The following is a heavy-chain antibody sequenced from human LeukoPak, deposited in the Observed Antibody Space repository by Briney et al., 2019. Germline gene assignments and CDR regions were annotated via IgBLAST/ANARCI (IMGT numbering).Heavy chain of an antibody. CDR3: ARTGYSSSWYDAEYFHH. V-gene: IGHV1-18*01. J-gene: IGHJ1*01. D-gene: IGHD6-13*01. CDR1: GYTFTSYG. Sequence: ASVKVSCKASGYTFTSYGITWVRQAPGQGLEWMGWISAYNGNTNYAQKLQGRVTKTTDTSTSTAYMELRSLRSDGTAVYYCARTGYSSSWYDAEYFHHWGQGTLVAVSS. CDR2: ISAYNGNT.